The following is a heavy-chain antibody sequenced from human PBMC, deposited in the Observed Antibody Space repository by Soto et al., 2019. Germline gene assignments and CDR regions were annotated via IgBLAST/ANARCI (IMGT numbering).Heavy chain of an antibody. V-gene: IGHV3-21*01. J-gene: IGHJ4*02. CDR1: GFAFNNYG. CDR3: AREDSIIIPAVSDF. CDR2: ISKSDYT. Sequence: GGSLRLSCTVSGFAFNNYGINWVRQAPGKGLEWVSSISKSDYTYYSDSVKGRFTISRDNAKNSVSLQMNTLRVEDTAVYYCAREDSIIIPAVSDFWGQGTLVTSPQ. D-gene: IGHD2-2*01.